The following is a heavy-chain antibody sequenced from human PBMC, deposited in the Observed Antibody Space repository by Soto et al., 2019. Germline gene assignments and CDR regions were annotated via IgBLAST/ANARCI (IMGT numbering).Heavy chain of an antibody. CDR3: ARQQTSGWFDP. Sequence: ETLSLTCTVSGGSISSSSYYWGWIRQPPGKGLEWIGSIYYSGSTYYNPSLKSRVTISVDTSKNQFSLKLSSVTAADTAVYYCARQQTSGWFDPWGQGTLVTVSS. J-gene: IGHJ5*02. V-gene: IGHV4-39*01. CDR1: GGSISSSSYY. CDR2: IYYSGST.